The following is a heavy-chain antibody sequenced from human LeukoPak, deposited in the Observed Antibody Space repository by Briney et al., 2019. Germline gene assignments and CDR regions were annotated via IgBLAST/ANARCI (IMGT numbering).Heavy chain of an antibody. Sequence: ASVTVSCKASGYTLTDYYMHWVRQAPGQGLEWMGWISPNSGDTNFAQKFQGRVTMTRDTSITTAYMELSRLRSDDTAVYFCARVPRPIVVLPTAIARFDTWGQGTLVTVSS. D-gene: IGHD2-2*01. J-gene: IGHJ5*02. CDR1: GYTLTDYY. CDR3: ARVPRPIVVLPTAIARFDT. CDR2: ISPNSGDT. V-gene: IGHV1-2*02.